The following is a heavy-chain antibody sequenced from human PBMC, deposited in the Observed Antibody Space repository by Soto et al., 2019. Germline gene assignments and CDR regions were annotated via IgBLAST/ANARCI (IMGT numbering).Heavy chain of an antibody. V-gene: IGHV3-30*03. CDR2: ISYDGSNK. CDR1: GFTFSSYG. Sequence: PGGSLRLSCAASGFTFSSYGMHWVRQAPGKGLEWVAVISYDGSNKYYADSVKGRFTISRDNSKNTLYLQMNSLRAEDTAVYYCARWYPYYYYGMDVWGQGTTVTVSS. D-gene: IGHD2-15*01. CDR3: ARWYPYYYYGMDV. J-gene: IGHJ6*02.